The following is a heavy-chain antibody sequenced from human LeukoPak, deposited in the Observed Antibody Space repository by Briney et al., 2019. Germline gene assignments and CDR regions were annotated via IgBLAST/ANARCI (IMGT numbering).Heavy chain of an antibody. CDR1: GGSIVSGDSY. J-gene: IGHJ4*02. CDR3: ATGEGESYYFDY. CDR2: IYHSGNT. Sequence: PSQTLSLTCTVSGGSIVSGDSYWTWIRQPPGKGLEFVGYIYHSGNTYYNSSLESRVTISVDTSKNQFSLKLSSVTAADTAVYYCATGEGESYYFDYWGQGTLVTVSS. V-gene: IGHV4-30-2*01. D-gene: IGHD3-10*01.